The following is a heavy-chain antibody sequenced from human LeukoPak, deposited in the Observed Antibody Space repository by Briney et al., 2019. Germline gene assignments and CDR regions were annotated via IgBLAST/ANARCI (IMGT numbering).Heavy chain of an antibody. CDR2: IKQDGSEK. D-gene: IGHD3-10*01. J-gene: IGHJ4*02. V-gene: IGHV3-7*01. Sequence: GGSLRLSCAASGFMFSTHWMSWVRQAPGNGLEWVANIKQDGSEKYFVDSVRGRFTISRDNAQNSLYLQMNSLRAEDTAIYYCARGGAPGFYFDYWGQGTLVIVSS. CDR1: GFMFSTHW. CDR3: ARGGAPGFYFDY.